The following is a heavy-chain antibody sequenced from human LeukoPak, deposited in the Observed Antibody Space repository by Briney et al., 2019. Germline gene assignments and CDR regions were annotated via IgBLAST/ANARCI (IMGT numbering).Heavy chain of an antibody. Sequence: GGSLRLSCAASGFTFSSYGMSWVRQAPGKGLEWVSAISGSGGSTYYADSVKGRFTISRDNSRNMLYLQMNSLRAEDTAVYYCAKNDDNSGYRPLDYWGQGTLLTVSS. J-gene: IGHJ4*02. V-gene: IGHV3-23*01. CDR2: ISGSGGST. CDR3: AKNDDNSGYRPLDY. D-gene: IGHD3-22*01. CDR1: GFTFSSYG.